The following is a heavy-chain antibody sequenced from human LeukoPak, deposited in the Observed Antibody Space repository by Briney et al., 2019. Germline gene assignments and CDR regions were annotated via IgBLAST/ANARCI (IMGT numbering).Heavy chain of an antibody. D-gene: IGHD1-26*01. Sequence: GGSLRLSCAASGFTFSQNWLHWVRQAPGKGLVWVSRISPDDKSTSYADSVKGRFTISRDDAKKTLYLQMNSLRAEDTAVYYCLTILETTIDAFDIWGQGTMVTVSS. CDR2: ISPDDKST. CDR3: LTILETTIDAFDI. V-gene: IGHV3-74*01. CDR1: GFTFSQNW. J-gene: IGHJ3*02.